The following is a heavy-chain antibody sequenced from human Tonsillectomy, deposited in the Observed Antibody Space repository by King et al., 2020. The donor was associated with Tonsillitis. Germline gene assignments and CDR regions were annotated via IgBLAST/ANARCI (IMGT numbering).Heavy chain of an antibody. J-gene: IGHJ6*03. Sequence: QLVQSGGGLVKPGGSLRLSCAASGFTFSDYYMTWIRQAPGRGLEWVSYISSSSGYTNYADSVKGRFTISRDNAKKSLYLQMNRLRAEDTAVYFCARGFQGSGNHYYYYYMDVWGKGTTVTVSS. CDR3: ARGFQGSGNHYYYYYMDV. CDR1: GFTFSDYY. D-gene: IGHD3-3*01. CDR2: ISSSSGYT. V-gene: IGHV3-11*05.